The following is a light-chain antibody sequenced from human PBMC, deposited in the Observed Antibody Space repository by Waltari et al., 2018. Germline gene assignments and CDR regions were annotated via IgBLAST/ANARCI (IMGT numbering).Light chain of an antibody. J-gene: IGKJ3*01. CDR1: QTIYNKY. CDR2: GAS. Sequence: EIVLTQSPGTLSLSPGERATLSCRASQTIYNKYLAWYQQKSGQGPRLLIYGASSRATGIPDRFSGSGSGTDFTLTISRLEPEDFAVYFCQQFGTSPPTGFGPGTRLDVK. CDR3: QQFGTSPPTG. V-gene: IGKV3-20*01.